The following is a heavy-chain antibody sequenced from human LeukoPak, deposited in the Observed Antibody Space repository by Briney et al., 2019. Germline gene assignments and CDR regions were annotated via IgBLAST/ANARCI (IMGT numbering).Heavy chain of an antibody. D-gene: IGHD3-22*01. CDR3: ARDLAYYYDSSGYPSDY. CDR1: GFTFSSYA. Sequence: QAGGSLRLSCAASGFTFSSYAMSWVRQAPGKGLEWVSAISKSGDHTYYAASAKGRFTIYRDNSKNTQYLQMNSLRAEDTAVYYCARDLAYYYDSSGYPSDYWGQGTLVTVSS. CDR2: ISKSGDHT. V-gene: IGHV3-23*01. J-gene: IGHJ4*02.